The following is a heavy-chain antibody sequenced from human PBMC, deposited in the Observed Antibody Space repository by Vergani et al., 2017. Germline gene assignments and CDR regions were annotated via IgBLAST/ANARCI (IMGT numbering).Heavy chain of an antibody. D-gene: IGHD1/OR15-1a*01. CDR3: GRKQSPASLMDKPIDI. CDR1: GFIFSDYY. J-gene: IGHJ5*02. CDR2: ISDGGETK. Sequence: VQLVESGGGLVPPGRSLRLSCAASGFIFSDYYKTWIRQTPGKGLEWLAHISDGGETKMYAESLKGRFTVSRGNTKNLLILQMKTLKVDDTATYYCGRKQSPASLMDKPIDIWGQGTLVTVSS. V-gene: IGHV3-11*01.